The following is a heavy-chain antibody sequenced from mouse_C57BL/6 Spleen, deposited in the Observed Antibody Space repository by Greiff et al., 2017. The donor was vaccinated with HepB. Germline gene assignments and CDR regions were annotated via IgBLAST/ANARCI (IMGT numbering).Heavy chain of an antibody. CDR3: TLYYGNFYYAMDY. CDR1: GFNIKDYY. Sequence: QLQQSGAELVRPGASVKLSCTASGFNIKDYYMHWVKQRPEQGLEWIGSIDPEDGVTEYAPKFQGKATMAADTSSNTAYLQLSSLTSEDTAVYYCTLYYGNFYYAMDYWGQGTSVTVSS. CDR2: IDPEDGVT. D-gene: IGHD2-1*01. J-gene: IGHJ4*01. V-gene: IGHV14-1*01.